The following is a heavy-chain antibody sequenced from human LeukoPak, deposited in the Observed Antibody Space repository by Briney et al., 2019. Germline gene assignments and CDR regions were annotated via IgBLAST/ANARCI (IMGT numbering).Heavy chain of an antibody. D-gene: IGHD4-17*01. Sequence: GASVKVSCKASGYTFTDYYMHWVRQAPGKGLEWMGWINPYSGGTKNAQKFQGRVTMTRDASTSTAYMDLSRLTFDDTAFYYCARGDIYGDYVWWGQGTLVTVSS. CDR3: ARGDIYGDYVW. CDR1: GYTFTDYY. V-gene: IGHV1-2*02. CDR2: INPYSGGT. J-gene: IGHJ4*02.